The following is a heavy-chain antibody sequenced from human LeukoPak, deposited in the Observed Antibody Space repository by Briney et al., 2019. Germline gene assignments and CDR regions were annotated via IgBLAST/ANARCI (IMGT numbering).Heavy chain of an antibody. CDR3: ARLGGPHSPFYN. J-gene: IGHJ4*02. CDR2: IYPGDSDT. V-gene: IGHV5-51*01. D-gene: IGHD2-15*01. Sequence: GESLKISCKSSGYSYTSYWIGWVRQMPGKGLEWMGIIYPGDSDTRYSRSFQGQVTISADKSLRTPYLQWRSLKASDTGIYFCARLGGPHSPFYNWGQGTRVIVSS. CDR1: GYSYTSYW.